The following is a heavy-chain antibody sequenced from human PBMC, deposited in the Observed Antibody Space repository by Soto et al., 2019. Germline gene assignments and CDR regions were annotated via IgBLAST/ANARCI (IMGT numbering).Heavy chain of an antibody. CDR2: IYYSGST. D-gene: IGHD3-9*01. CDR1: GGSISSSSYY. J-gene: IGHJ3*02. CDR3: AGASLRYFDWLLTPPGVAFDI. V-gene: IGHV4-39*01. Sequence: QLQLQESGPGLVKPSETLSLTCTVSGGSISSSSYYWGWIRQPPGKGLEWIGSIYYSGSTYYNPSLKSRLPNSVHTAKNQSSRNLSPLTAADTAVYYFAGASLRYFDWLLTPPGVAFDIWGQGTMVTVSS.